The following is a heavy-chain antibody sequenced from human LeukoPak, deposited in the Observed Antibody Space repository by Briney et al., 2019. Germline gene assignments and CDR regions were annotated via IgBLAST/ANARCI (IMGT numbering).Heavy chain of an antibody. CDR2: IWYDGSNK. J-gene: IGHJ4*02. V-gene: IGHV3-33*08. Sequence: PGRSLRLSCEASGFTFSSYAMHWVRQAPGKGLEWVAVIWYDGSNKYYTDSVKGRFTISRDNSKNSVYLQMNSLRAEDTAEYFCARGSKTAGGTLDYWGQGTLVTVSS. CDR1: GFTFSSYA. D-gene: IGHD6-13*01. CDR3: ARGSKTAGGTLDY.